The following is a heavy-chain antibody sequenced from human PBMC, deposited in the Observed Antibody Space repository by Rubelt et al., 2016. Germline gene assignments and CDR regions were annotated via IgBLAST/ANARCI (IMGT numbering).Heavy chain of an antibody. CDR2: INPNSGVT. D-gene: IGHD2-8*02. V-gene: IGHV1-2*02. Sequence: QVQLVQSGAEVKKPGSSVKVSCKASGYNFTTYYMHWVRQAPGQGLEWMAWINPNSGVTNYEQKFQGRVALTRATSIITVSMELSRLTSDDTAVYYCVREHWSYDNWGQGTLVTVSS. CDR3: VREHWSYDN. J-gene: IGHJ4*02. CDR1: GYNFTTYY.